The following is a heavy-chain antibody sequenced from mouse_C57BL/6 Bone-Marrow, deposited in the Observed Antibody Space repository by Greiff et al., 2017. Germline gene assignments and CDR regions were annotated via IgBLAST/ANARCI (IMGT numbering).Heavy chain of an antibody. CDR3: ARKEYDYLFAY. D-gene: IGHD2-4*01. J-gene: IGHJ3*01. Sequence: QVQLQQPGTELVKPGASVKLSCKASGYTFTSYWMHWVKQRPGQGLEWIGNIKPSNGGTNYNEKFKSKATLTVDKSSSTAYMQRSSLTSEDSAVYDCARKEYDYLFAYWGQGTLVTVSA. CDR2: IKPSNGGT. CDR1: GYTFTSYW. V-gene: IGHV1-53*01.